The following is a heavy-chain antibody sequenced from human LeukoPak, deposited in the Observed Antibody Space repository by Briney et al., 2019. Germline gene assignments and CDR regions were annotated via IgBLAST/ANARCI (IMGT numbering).Heavy chain of an antibody. J-gene: IGHJ3*02. CDR2: INHSGST. CDR1: GGSFSGYY. Sequence: SETLSLTCAVYGGSFSGYYWSWIRQPPGKGLEWIGEINHSGSTNYNPSLKSRVTISVDTSKNQFSLKLSSVTAADTAVNYCASFLGYCSSTSRRQCAFDIWGQGTMVTVSS. D-gene: IGHD2-2*01. V-gene: IGHV4-34*01. CDR3: ASFLGYCSSTSRRQCAFDI.